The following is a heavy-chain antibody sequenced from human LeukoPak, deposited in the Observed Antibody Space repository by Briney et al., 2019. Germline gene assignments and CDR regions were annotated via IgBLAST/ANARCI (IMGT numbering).Heavy chain of an antibody. V-gene: IGHV4-34*01. Sequence: PSETLSLTCAVNGGSFSGYYWSWIRQPPGKGLEWIGEIDHSGSTTYNPSLKSRVTISVDTSKNQFSLKLSSVTAADTAVYYCARVDSITIFGVVTRWFDPWGQGTLVTVSS. D-gene: IGHD3-3*01. CDR2: IDHSGST. CDR3: ARVDSITIFGVVTRWFDP. J-gene: IGHJ5*02. CDR1: GGSFSGYY.